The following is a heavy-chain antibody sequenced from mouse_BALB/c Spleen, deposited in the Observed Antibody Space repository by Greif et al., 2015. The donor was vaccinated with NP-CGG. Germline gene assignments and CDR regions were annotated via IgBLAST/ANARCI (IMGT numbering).Heavy chain of an antibody. D-gene: IGHD1-2*01. CDR3: NGVSLIITATLFAY. Sequence: VQLQQSGAELVRSGASVKLSCTASGLNIKDYYMHWVKQRPEQGLEWIGWIDPENGDTEYAPKFQGKATMTADTSSNTAFLQFCSLTSEDAAVYYCNGVSLIITATLFAYLGQGTLVTVSA. J-gene: IGHJ3*01. CDR1: GLNIKDYY. CDR2: IDPENGDT. V-gene: IGHV14-4*02.